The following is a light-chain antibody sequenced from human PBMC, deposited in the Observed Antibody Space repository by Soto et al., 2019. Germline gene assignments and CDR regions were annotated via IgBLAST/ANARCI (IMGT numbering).Light chain of an antibody. CDR3: LQDYSYPFT. Sequence: DIQMTQSPSSLSASVGDRVTITCRASQGIRDALGWYQQKPGKVPKRLIYSASSLQRGVPSRFSGSGSETEFTLTINSLQPEDFATYYCLQDYSYPFTFGQGTKLEIK. V-gene: IGKV1-17*01. CDR2: SAS. CDR1: QGIRDA. J-gene: IGKJ2*01.